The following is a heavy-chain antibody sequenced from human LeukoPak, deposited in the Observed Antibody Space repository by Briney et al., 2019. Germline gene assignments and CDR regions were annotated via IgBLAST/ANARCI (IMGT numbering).Heavy chain of an antibody. CDR3: ATSSKYSYDN. Sequence: GGSLRLSCAASGFIFTNYWMSWVRQAPGKGLEWVANIKQDGSQKYYVDSVKGRFTISRDNAKNSLYLQMNSLRAEDTAVYYCATSSKYSYDNWGQGTLVTVSS. CDR1: GFIFTNYW. CDR2: IKQDGSQK. D-gene: IGHD2-15*01. J-gene: IGHJ4*02. V-gene: IGHV3-7*01.